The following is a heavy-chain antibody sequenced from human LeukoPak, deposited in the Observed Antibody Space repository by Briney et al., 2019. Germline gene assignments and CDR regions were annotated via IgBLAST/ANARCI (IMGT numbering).Heavy chain of an antibody. D-gene: IGHD5-24*01. CDR1: GFNFNDAA. CDR2: IASSGRNT. V-gene: IGHV3-23*01. J-gene: IGHJ3*01. CDR3: AKDIQLSA. Sequence: GGSLRLSCAASGFNFNDAAMTWVRQAPGKGLEWVSLIASSGRNTYYTDSVRGRFTISRDNSKKTLSLQMNSLRVEDTAIYYCAKDIQLSAWGLGTMLTVSS.